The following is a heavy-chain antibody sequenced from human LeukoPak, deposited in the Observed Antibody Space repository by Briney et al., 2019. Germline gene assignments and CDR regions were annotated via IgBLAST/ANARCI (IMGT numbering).Heavy chain of an antibody. CDR3: ARFQVRGHYYYGMDV. Sequence: PSETLSLTCAVYGGSFSVYYWSWIRHPPRKGLEWIGEINHSGSTNYNPCLKSRGTISVDTSKIQFSLKLSSVTAAVTAVYYCARFQVRGHYYYGMDVWGQGTTVTVSS. J-gene: IGHJ6*02. D-gene: IGHD3-10*01. CDR1: GGSFSVYY. V-gene: IGHV4-34*01. CDR2: INHSGST.